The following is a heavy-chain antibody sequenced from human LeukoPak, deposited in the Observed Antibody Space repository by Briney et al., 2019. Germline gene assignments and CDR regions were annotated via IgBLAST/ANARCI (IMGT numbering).Heavy chain of an antibody. CDR3: AKDRSITMIVALTLRGKKLGVSDY. J-gene: IGHJ4*02. D-gene: IGHD3-22*01. CDR1: GFTFSSYA. CDR2: ISGSGGST. Sequence: GGSLRLSCAASGFTFSSYAMSWVRQAPGKGLEWVSAISGSGGSTYYADSVKGRFTISRDNSKNTLYLQMNSLRAEDTAVYYCAKDRSITMIVALTLRGKKLGVSDYWGQGTLVTVSS. V-gene: IGHV3-23*01.